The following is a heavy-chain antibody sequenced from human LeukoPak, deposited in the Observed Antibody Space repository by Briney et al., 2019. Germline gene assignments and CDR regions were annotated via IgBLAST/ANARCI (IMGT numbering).Heavy chain of an antibody. CDR2: IYDDGST. CDR1: GFTVNSNY. D-gene: IGHD2-2*01. Sequence: PGGSLRLSCAASGFTVNSNYMSWVRQAPGKGLEWVSLIYDDGSTYYADSVRGRFTISRDISKNTLSLQMNSLRAEDTAVYYCARMIGYCTSIVCFPGIVSKKFDSWGQGTVVTVSS. V-gene: IGHV3-53*01. J-gene: IGHJ5*01. CDR3: ARMIGYCTSIVCFPGIVSKKFDS.